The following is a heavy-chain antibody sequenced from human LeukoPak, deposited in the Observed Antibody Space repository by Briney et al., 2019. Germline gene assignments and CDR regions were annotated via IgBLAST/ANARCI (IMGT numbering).Heavy chain of an antibody. CDR1: GYNFAGHW. CDR3: AARTLSSSWYD. J-gene: IGHJ4*02. D-gene: IGHD6-13*01. V-gene: IGHV5-51*01. CDR2: IYPDDSDT. Sequence: GESLKISSKGSGYNFAGHWIGWVRQMPGKGLEWMGIIYPDDSDTRYSPSFQGQVIISADKSISTAYLQWSSLKASDTAMYYCAARTLSSSWYDWGQGTPVTVSS.